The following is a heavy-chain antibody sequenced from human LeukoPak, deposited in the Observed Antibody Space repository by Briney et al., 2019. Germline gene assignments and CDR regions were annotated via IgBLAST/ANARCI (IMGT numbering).Heavy chain of an antibody. D-gene: IGHD3-10*01. V-gene: IGHV5-51*01. CDR2: IYPGDSDT. CDR1: GYSFTSYW. CDR3: ARRRFTYYYGSGSCGAFDI. J-gene: IGHJ3*02. Sequence: GESLKISCKGSGYSFTSYWIGWVRQMPGKGLEWMGIIYPGDSDTRYSPSFQGQVTISADKSISTAYLQWSSLKASDTAMYYCARRRFTYYYGSGSCGAFDIWGQGTMVTVSS.